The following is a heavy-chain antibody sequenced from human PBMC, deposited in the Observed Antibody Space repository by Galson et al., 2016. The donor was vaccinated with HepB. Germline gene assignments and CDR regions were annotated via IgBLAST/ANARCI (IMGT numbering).Heavy chain of an antibody. CDR1: GFTFSSYG. CDR2: ISNDGSKK. V-gene: IGHV3-30*03. CDR3: ARVAKRANRLWFGELKGFDY. D-gene: IGHD3-10*01. Sequence: SLRLSCATSGFTFSSYGMHWVRQAPGKGLEWVAVISNDGSKKNYADSVKGRFPISRDNSKNTLYLQMNSLRAEDTAVYYCARVAKRANRLWFGELKGFDYWGQGTLVTVSS. J-gene: IGHJ4*02.